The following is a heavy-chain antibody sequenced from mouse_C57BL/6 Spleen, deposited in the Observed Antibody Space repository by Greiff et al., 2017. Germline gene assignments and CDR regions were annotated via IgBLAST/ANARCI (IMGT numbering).Heavy chain of an antibody. CDR2: IYPSDSET. V-gene: IGHV1-61*01. CDR1: GYTFTSYW. D-gene: IGHD2-4*01. CDR3: ARAYYDYDGGPWFAY. Sequence: QVQLKQPGAELVRPGSSVKLSCKASGYTFTSYWMDWVKQRPGQGLEWIGNIYPSDSETHYNQKFKDKATLTVDKSSSTAYMQLSSLTSEDSAVYYCARAYYDYDGGPWFAYWGQGTLVTVSA. J-gene: IGHJ3*01.